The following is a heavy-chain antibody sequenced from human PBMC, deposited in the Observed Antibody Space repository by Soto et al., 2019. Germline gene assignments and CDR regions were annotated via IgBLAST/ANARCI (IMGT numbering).Heavy chain of an antibody. J-gene: IGHJ4*02. D-gene: IGHD3-16*01. CDR1: GFPFTNYW. Sequence: PGGSLRLSCAASGFPFTNYWMNWVRQTPGKGLMWVSRISPDGSDVGYADSVEGRFTVSRDNAKNTLYLQMHSLRAEDTAMYYCAFWGHIVPVAPSDFDRWGQGTLVPVSS. V-gene: IGHV3-74*01. CDR3: AFWGHIVPVAPSDFDR. CDR2: ISPDGSDV.